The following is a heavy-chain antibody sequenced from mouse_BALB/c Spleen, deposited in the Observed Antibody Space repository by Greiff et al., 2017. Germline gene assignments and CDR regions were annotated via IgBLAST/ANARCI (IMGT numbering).Heavy chain of an antibody. J-gene: IGHJ3*01. Sequence: EVQLQQSGAELVRPGALVKLSCTASGFNIKDYYMHWVKQRPEQGLEWIGWIDPENGNTIYDPKFQGKASITADTSSNTAYLQLSSLTSEDTAVYYCARIPFYGNYGGWFAYWGQGTLVTVSA. CDR3: ARIPFYGNYGGWFAY. V-gene: IGHV14-1*02. CDR1: GFNIKDYY. D-gene: IGHD2-10*01. CDR2: IDPENGNT.